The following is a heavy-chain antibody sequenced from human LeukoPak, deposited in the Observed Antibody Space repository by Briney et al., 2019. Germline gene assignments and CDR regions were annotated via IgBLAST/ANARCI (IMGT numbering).Heavy chain of an antibody. V-gene: IGHV3-48*01. CDR3: ARDAVLVRGRGNRNPFDF. J-gene: IGHJ4*02. CDR2: INPGGTVI. D-gene: IGHD1-14*01. CDR1: GFTFSGYG. Sequence: GGSLRLSCAASGFTFSGYGMNWVRQAPGKGLEWISYINPGGTVIYYADSVRGRFTSSRDNAKSSLYLQMNSLRAEDTAVYYCARDAVLVRGRGNRNPFDFWGQGTLVTVSS.